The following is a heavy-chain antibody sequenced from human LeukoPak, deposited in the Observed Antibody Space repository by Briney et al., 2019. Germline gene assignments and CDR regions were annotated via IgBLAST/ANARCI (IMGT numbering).Heavy chain of an antibody. D-gene: IGHD3-3*01. J-gene: IGHJ4*02. CDR2: IYHSGST. CDR1: GGSISSGGYS. Sequence: SQTLPLTCAVSGGSISSGGYSWSWIRQPPGKGLEWIGYIYHSGSTNYNPSLKSRVTISVDTSKNQFSLKLSSVTAADTAVYYCASYEEPYYFDYWGQGTLVTVSS. V-gene: IGHV4-30-2*01. CDR3: ASYEEPYYFDY.